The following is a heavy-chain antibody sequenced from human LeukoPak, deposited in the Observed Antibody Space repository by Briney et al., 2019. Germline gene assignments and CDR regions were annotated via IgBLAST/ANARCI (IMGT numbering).Heavy chain of an antibody. CDR2: ISASGGGT. CDR3: AKGRPGIRYYGMDV. V-gene: IGHV3-23*01. J-gene: IGHJ6*02. CDR1: GFRFKNYA. D-gene: IGHD3-10*01. Sequence: GGSLRLSCAASGFRFKNYAMAWVRQPPGKGLEWVSTISASGGGTYYADSVMGRFTISRDNSKNTLYLQMSSLRAEDTAIYYCAKGRPGIRYYGMDVWGQGTTVTVSS.